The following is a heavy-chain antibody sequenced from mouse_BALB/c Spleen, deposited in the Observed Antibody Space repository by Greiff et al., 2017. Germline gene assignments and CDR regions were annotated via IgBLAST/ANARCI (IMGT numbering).Heavy chain of an antibody. Sequence: QVHVKQSGPGLVAPSQSLSITCTVSGFSLTSYDISWIRQPPGKGLEWLGVIWTGGGTNYNSAFMSRLSISKDNSKSQVFLKMNSLQTDDTAIYYCVRGLTGTGDWFAYWGQGTLVTVSA. V-gene: IGHV2-9-2*01. CDR3: VRGLTGTGDWFAY. D-gene: IGHD4-1*01. CDR2: IWTGGGT. CDR1: GFSLTSYD. J-gene: IGHJ3*01.